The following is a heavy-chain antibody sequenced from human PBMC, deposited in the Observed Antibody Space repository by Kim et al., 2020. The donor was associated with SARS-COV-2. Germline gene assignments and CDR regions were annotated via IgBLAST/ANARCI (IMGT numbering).Heavy chain of an antibody. D-gene: IGHD3-10*01. J-gene: IGHJ5*02. CDR2: IIPILGIA. CDR1: GGTFSSYA. CDR3: AREGRITMVRGVIGWFDP. V-gene: IGHV1-69*04. Sequence: SVKVSCKASGGTFSSYAISWVRQAPGQGLEWMGRIIPILGIANYAQKFQGRVTITADKSTSTAYMELSSLRSEDTAVYCCAREGRITMVRGVIGWFDPW.